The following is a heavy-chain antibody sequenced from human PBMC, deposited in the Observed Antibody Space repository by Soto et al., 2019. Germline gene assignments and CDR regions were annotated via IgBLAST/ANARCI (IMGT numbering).Heavy chain of an antibody. J-gene: IGHJ4*02. CDR2: IIPIFGTA. V-gene: IGHV1-69*13. CDR1: GGTFSSYA. D-gene: IGHD3-3*01. CDR3: ARNYDFWSGYYPHYFDY. Sequence: GASVKLSCKACGGTFSSYAISWVRQAPGQGLEWMGGIIPIFGTANYAQKFQGRVTIAADESTSTAYMELSSLRSEDTAVYYCARNYDFWSGYYPHYFDYWGQGTLVTVSS.